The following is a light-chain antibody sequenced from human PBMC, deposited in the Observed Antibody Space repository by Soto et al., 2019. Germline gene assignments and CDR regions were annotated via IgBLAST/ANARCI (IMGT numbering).Light chain of an antibody. CDR3: SSYTSSNTLI. V-gene: IGLV2-18*02. Sequence: QSVLTQPPSVSGSPGQSVTISFTGTSSDIGAYNRVSGYQQPPGTAPKLMIYEVRDRTSGVPDRFSGSKSGNTASLTISGLQAEDEADYYCSSYTSSNTLIFGGGTQLTVL. CDR1: SSDIGAYNR. J-gene: IGLJ2*01. CDR2: EVR.